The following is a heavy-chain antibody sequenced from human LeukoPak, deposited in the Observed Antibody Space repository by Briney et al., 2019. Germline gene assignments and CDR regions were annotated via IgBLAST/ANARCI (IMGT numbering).Heavy chain of an antibody. CDR3: ARDGGYDHYYYYYYMDV. CDR1: GGSISSYY. J-gene: IGHJ6*03. CDR2: IYTSGST. Sequence: SETLSLTCTVSGGSISSYYWSWIRQPAGKGLEWIGRIYTSGSTNYNPSLKSRVTMSVDTSKNQSSLKLSSVTAADTAVYYCARDGGYDHYYYYYYMDVWGKGTTVTVSS. V-gene: IGHV4-4*07. D-gene: IGHD5-12*01.